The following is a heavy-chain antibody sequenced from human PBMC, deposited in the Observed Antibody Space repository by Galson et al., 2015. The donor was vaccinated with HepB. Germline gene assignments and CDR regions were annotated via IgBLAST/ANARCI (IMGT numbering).Heavy chain of an antibody. J-gene: IGHJ3*02. CDR2: IYYSGST. CDR3: ARYYRRGTELGTGAFDI. CDR1: GGSISSSSYY. Sequence: TLSLTCTVSGGSISSSSYYWGWIRQPPGKGLEWIGSIYYSGSTYYNPSLKSRVTISVDTSKNQFSLKLSSVTAADTAVYYCARYYRRGTELGTGAFDIWGQGTMVTVSS. D-gene: IGHD7-27*01. V-gene: IGHV4-39*07.